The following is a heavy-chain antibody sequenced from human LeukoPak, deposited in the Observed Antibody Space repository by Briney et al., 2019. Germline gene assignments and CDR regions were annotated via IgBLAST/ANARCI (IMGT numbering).Heavy chain of an antibody. CDR3: ARHSSGYYGLGDY. D-gene: IGHD3-22*01. J-gene: IGHJ4*02. CDR2: IYTSGST. Sequence: PSQTLSLTCTVSGGSISSGSYYWSWIRQPAGKGLEWIGRIYTSGSTNYNPSLKSRVTISVDTSKNQFSLQLSSVTAADTAVYYCARHSSGYYGLGDYWGQGTLVTVSS. V-gene: IGHV4-61*02. CDR1: GGSISSGSYY.